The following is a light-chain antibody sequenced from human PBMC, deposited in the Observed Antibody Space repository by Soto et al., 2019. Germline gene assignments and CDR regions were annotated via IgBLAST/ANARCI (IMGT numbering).Light chain of an antibody. CDR2: EVS. Sequence: QSALTKPPSASGAPGQSVTISCTGTSSDVGGYEYVSWYQPHPGKAPNLMIFEVSKRSSGVPGRFSGSKSGNTASLTVSGLQAEDEADYYCSSYSGSNNYVIFGGGTKVTVL. CDR3: SSYSGSNNYVI. V-gene: IGLV2-8*01. CDR1: SSDVGGYEY. J-gene: IGLJ2*01.